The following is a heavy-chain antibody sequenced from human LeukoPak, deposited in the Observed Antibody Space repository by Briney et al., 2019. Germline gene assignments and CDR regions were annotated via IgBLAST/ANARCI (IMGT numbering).Heavy chain of an antibody. V-gene: IGHV3-30*02. J-gene: IGHJ4*02. CDR1: GFTFSSYG. CDR2: IRYDGSNK. Sequence: PGGSLRLSCAASGFTFSSYGMHWVRQAPGKGLEGVAFIRYDGSNKYYADSVKGRFTISRDNSKNTLYLQRNSLRAEDTAVYYCAKDRPPYCSSTSCREANDYWGQGTLVTVSS. D-gene: IGHD2-2*01. CDR3: AKDRPPYCSSTSCREANDY.